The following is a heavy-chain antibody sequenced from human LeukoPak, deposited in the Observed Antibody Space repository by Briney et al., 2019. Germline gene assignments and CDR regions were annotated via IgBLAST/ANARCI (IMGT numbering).Heavy chain of an antibody. J-gene: IGHJ1*01. CDR3: AKDDAWGRYKD. Sequence: GGSLRLSCAASGLTFSSYAMSWVRQAPGKGLEWVSGIGGSGGKTYYADSVKGRFTISRDNSKNTLYLQMNSLRGDDTAVYYCAKDDAWGRYKDWGQGTLVTVSS. CDR1: GLTFSSYA. CDR2: IGGSGGKT. D-gene: IGHD3-16*01. V-gene: IGHV3-23*01.